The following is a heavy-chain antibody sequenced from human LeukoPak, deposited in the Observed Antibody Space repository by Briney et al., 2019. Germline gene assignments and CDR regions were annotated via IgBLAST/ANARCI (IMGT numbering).Heavy chain of an antibody. CDR3: AKEVDFLTSNRRIFFDD. J-gene: IGHJ4*02. D-gene: IGHD3-9*01. V-gene: IGHV3-23*01. Sequence: PGGSLRLSCEASGFTFSSYGMTWARQDAGRGLDWVSSISGSGGTTYYADSVKGRFIISRDDSKNTLYLQMNSLTAEDTALYFCAKEVDFLTSNRRIFFDDWGQGILVTVSS. CDR2: ISGSGGTT. CDR1: GFTFSSYG.